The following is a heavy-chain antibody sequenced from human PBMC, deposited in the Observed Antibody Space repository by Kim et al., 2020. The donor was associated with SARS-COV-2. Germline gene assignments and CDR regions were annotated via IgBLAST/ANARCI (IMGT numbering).Heavy chain of an antibody. CDR2: IYYSGST. Sequence: SETLSLTCTVSGGSISSYYWSWIRQPPGKGLEWIGYIYYSGSTNYNPSLKSRVTISVDTSKNQFSLKLSSVTAADTAVYYCASSGSYTYYFAYWGQGTLVTVSS. CDR1: GGSISSYY. D-gene: IGHD1-26*01. J-gene: IGHJ4*02. V-gene: IGHV4-59*08. CDR3: ASSGSYTYYFAY.